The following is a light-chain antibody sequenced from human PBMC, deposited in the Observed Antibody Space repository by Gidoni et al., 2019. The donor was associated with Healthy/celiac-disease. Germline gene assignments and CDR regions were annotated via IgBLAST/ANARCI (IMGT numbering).Light chain of an antibody. CDR1: SGSIASNY. Sequence: NFMPTQPHSASESPGKTVTISCTGSSGSIASNYVPWYQQRPGSAPTTVIYEYHQRPSGVPDRFSGSIDSSSNSASLTISGLKTEDEADYYCQSYDSSNQVVFGGGTKLTVL. J-gene: IGLJ2*01. V-gene: IGLV6-57*02. CDR3: QSYDSSNQVV. CDR2: EYH.